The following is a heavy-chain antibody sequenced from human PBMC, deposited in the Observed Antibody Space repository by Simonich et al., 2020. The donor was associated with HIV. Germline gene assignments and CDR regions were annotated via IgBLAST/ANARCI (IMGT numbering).Heavy chain of an antibody. V-gene: IGHV1-2*06. D-gene: IGHD6-6*01. Sequence: QVQLVQSGAEVKKPGASVKVSCKASGYTFTDWNIHWVRQAPGHGLEWRGRISPNRGDTNYAQKLQGRVTMTRDTSISTAYMELRKLRSDDTAVYYCATHGPGSSSSALDIWGQGTMVTVSS. J-gene: IGHJ3*02. CDR3: ATHGPGSSSSALDI. CDR2: ISPNRGDT. CDR1: GYTFTDWN.